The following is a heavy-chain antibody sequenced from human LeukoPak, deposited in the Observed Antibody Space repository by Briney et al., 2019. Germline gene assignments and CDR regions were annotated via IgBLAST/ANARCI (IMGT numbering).Heavy chain of an antibody. Sequence: PGGSLRLSCAASGFSFSDSAMSWVRQAPGKGLEWVSDISGSSDRTYYADSVKGRFTISRDNAKNSLYLQMNRLRAEDTAIYYCAKEGPLTAGDYWGQGTLVTVSS. CDR1: GFSFSDSA. CDR3: AKEGPLTAGDY. CDR2: ISGSSDRT. V-gene: IGHV3-23*01. J-gene: IGHJ4*02. D-gene: IGHD3-9*01.